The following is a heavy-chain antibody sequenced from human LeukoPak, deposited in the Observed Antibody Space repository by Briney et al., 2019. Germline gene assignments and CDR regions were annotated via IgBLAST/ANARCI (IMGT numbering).Heavy chain of an antibody. Sequence: VASVNVSCKASGGTFSSYAISWVRQAPGQGLEWMGGIIPIFGTANYAQKFQGRVTITADESTSTAYMELSSLRSEDTAVYYCARDVVVTARYYYYGMDVWGQGTTVTVSS. D-gene: IGHD2-21*02. J-gene: IGHJ6*02. CDR3: ARDVVVTARYYYYGMDV. CDR1: GGTFSSYA. CDR2: IIPIFGTA. V-gene: IGHV1-69*13.